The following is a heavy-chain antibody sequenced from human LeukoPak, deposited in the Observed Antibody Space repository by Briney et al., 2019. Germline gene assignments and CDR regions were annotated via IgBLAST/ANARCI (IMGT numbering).Heavy chain of an antibody. CDR2: IYYSGST. V-gene: IGHV4-59*01. Sequence: SETLSLTCTVSGGSISSYYWSWIRQPPGKGLEWIGYIYYSGSTNYNPSLKSRVTISVDTSKNQFSLKLSSVTAADTAVYYCARGGYSSSWYYFDYWGQGTLVTVSS. J-gene: IGHJ4*02. CDR1: GGSISSYY. D-gene: IGHD6-13*01. CDR3: ARGGYSSSWYYFDY.